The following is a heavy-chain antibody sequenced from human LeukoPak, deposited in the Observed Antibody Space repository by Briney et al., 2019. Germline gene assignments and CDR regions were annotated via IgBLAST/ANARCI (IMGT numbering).Heavy chain of an antibody. CDR2: IRGKAYGETP. CDR3: TRGWGSGSSPFDY. Sequence: GGSLRLSCTASGFSFGAYLISWVRQAPGQGLEWVGYIRGKAYGETPEYAASVKGRFTISRDDSNTIAYLQMNSLKTEDTAVYYCTRGWGSGSSPFDYWGQGTLVTVSS. D-gene: IGHD1-26*01. J-gene: IGHJ4*02. V-gene: IGHV3-49*04. CDR1: GFSFGAYL.